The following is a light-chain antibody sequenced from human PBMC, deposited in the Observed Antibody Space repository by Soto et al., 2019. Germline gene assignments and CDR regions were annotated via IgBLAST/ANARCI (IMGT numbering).Light chain of an antibody. Sequence: DLQMTQSPSSLSASVGDRVTITCQASQDISNYLNWYQQKPGKAPKLLIYDASNLETGVPSRFSGSGSGTDFTFTIRSLQPEDIATYYCQQYDNLPLTFCGGTKVEIK. CDR2: DAS. V-gene: IGKV1-33*01. J-gene: IGKJ4*01. CDR3: QQYDNLPLT. CDR1: QDISNY.